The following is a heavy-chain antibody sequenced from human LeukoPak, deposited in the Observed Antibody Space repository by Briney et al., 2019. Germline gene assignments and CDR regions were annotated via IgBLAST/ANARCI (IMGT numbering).Heavy chain of an antibody. Sequence: ASVKVSCKASGYTFTGYYMHWVRQAPGQGLEWMGWINPNSGGTNYAQKFQGRVTMTRDTSISTAYMELSRLRSDDTAVYYCAREMATIQNLDYWGQGTLVTVSS. J-gene: IGHJ4*02. CDR3: AREMATIQNLDY. CDR2: INPNSGGT. CDR1: GYTFTGYY. V-gene: IGHV1-2*02. D-gene: IGHD5-24*01.